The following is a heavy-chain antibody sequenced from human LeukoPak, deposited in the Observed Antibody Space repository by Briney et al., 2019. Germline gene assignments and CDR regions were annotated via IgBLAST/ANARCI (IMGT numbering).Heavy chain of an antibody. CDR1: GFSLSKYG. CDR2: ISFDGSNE. CDR3: ARDLGSGLYYYYGMDV. Sequence: GGSLRLSCAASGFSLSKYGMHWVRQAPGKGLEWVAVISFDGSNEYYADSVKGRFTISRDNSKNTLYLQMNSLRAEDTAVYYCARDLGSGLYYYYGMDVWGQGTTVTVSS. D-gene: IGHD3-10*01. J-gene: IGHJ6*02. V-gene: IGHV3-30*19.